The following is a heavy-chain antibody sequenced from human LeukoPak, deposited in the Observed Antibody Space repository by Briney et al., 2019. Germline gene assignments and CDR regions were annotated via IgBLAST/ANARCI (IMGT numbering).Heavy chain of an antibody. V-gene: IGHV3-74*01. J-gene: IGHJ5*02. CDR1: GFIFSKAW. Sequence: GGSLRLSCTASGFIFSKAWMSWVRQAPGKGLVWVSRINSDGSSTSYADSVKGRFTISRDNAKNTLYLQMNSLRAEDTAVYYCARGANWFDPWGQGTLVTVSS. CDR3: ARGANWFDP. CDR2: INSDGSST.